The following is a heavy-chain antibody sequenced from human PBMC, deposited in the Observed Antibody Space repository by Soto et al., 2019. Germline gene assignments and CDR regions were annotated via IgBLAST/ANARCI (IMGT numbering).Heavy chain of an antibody. D-gene: IGHD3-10*01. CDR1: GGSISTGGYY. CDR3: AKNSLVRGALYGLDV. Sequence: SETLSLTCTVSGGSISTGGYYWSWIRQHPGKGLEWIGYIYYSGSTNYNPSLKSRVTILVDTSKNQFSLKLNSVTAADTAVYYCAKNSLVRGALYGLDVWGQGTTVTVSS. CDR2: IYYSGST. V-gene: IGHV4-31*03. J-gene: IGHJ6*02.